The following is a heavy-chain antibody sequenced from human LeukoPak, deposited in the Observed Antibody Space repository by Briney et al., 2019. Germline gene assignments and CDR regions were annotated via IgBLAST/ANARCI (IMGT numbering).Heavy chain of an antibody. CDR3: ASDPRDGGQNV. D-gene: IGHD5-24*01. V-gene: IGHV3-30*04. Sequence: WSLSLSCTASGFNLTNYALHWVRPAAGKVLEWVTLISYSGDNTYYADSVKGRFTFSRDKAKNTLYLQMNSLRPEDSAVYYCASDPRDGGQNVWGKGTMVTVSS. CDR2: ISYSGDNT. J-gene: IGHJ6*04. CDR1: GFNLTNYA.